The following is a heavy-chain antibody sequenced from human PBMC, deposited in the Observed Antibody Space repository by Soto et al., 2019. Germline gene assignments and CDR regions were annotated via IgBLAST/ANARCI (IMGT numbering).Heavy chain of an antibody. CDR2: IYYSGST. CDR1: GGSISSGGYY. Sequence: QVQLQESGPGLVKPSQTLSLTCTVSGGSISSGGYYWSWIRQHPGKGLEWIGYIYYSGSTYYNPSLKSLVXKSEDXXKNQFSLKLCSVTAADTAVYYCARGDYGGYNWFAPWGQGTLVTVSS. CDR3: ARGDYGGYNWFAP. J-gene: IGHJ5*02. D-gene: IGHD4-17*01. V-gene: IGHV4-31*01.